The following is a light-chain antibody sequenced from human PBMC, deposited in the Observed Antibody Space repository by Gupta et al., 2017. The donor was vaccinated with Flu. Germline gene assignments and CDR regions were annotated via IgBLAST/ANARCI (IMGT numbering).Light chain of an antibody. J-gene: IGLJ1*01. CDR1: NLGGDV. CDR3: HILDSRSDRRV. V-gene: IGLV3-21*02. Sequence: SNELTQPSSVSVAPGQTATITCGGQNLGGDVVHWYRRRPGHAPVLLVYDDTDRPSGIPERFSGSNSGNMATLTISGVDVGDDADYYCHILDSRSDRRVFGRGTTLTVL. CDR2: DDT.